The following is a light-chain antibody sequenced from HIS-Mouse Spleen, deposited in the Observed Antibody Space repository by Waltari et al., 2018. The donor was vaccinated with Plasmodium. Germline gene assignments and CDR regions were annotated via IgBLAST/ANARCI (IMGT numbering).Light chain of an antibody. CDR3: QQRSNWPRVLT. CDR1: QSVSSY. Sequence: EIVLTQSPATLSLSPGERATLSCRASQSVSSYLAWYQQKPGQAPRLLIYKASNRATGIPAMVSGSGSGTDFTLTISSLVPEDFAVYYCQQRSNWPRVLTFGGGTKVEIK. J-gene: IGKJ4*01. CDR2: KAS. V-gene: IGKV3-11*01.